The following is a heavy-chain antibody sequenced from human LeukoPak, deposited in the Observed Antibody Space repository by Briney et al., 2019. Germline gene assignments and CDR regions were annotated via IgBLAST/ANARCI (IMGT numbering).Heavy chain of an antibody. D-gene: IGHD2-2*01. Sequence: ASVKVSCKASGYTFTSYDINWVRQATGRGLEWMGWMNPNSGNTGYAQKFQGRVTMTRNTSISTAYMELSSLRSEDTAVYYCARGLVNQYQLLFRSYYYGMDVWGQGTTVTVSS. CDR3: ARGLVNQYQLLFRSYYYGMDV. CDR1: GYTFTSYD. V-gene: IGHV1-8*01. J-gene: IGHJ6*02. CDR2: MNPNSGNT.